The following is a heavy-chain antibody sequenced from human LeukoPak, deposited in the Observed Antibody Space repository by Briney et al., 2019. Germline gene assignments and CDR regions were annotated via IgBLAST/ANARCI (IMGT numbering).Heavy chain of an antibody. CDR2: INPNSGGT. J-gene: IGHJ6*03. V-gene: IGHV1-2*02. Sequence: ASVKVSCKASGYTFTGYYMHWVRQAPGQGLEWMGWINPNSGGTNYAQKFQGRVTMTRDTSISTAYMELSRLTSDDTAVYYCARDRVVRNGYYYSYYMDVWGKGTTVTVSS. CDR3: ARDRVVRNGYYYSYYMDV. CDR1: GYTFTGYY. D-gene: IGHD2-15*01.